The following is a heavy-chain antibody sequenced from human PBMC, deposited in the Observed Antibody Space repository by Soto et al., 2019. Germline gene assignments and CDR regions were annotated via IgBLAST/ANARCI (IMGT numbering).Heavy chain of an antibody. CDR2: INQDGSEK. CDR1: GFTFRSYW. J-gene: IGHJ4*02. Sequence: GGSLRLSCAASGFTFRSYWMSWVRQAPGKGLEWVANINQDGSEKYYVDSVKGRFTISRDNAKNSLYLQVNSLRAEDTAVYYCARDGVEAGLYLDNWGQGTLVTVSS. D-gene: IGHD6-19*01. V-gene: IGHV3-7*01. CDR3: ARDGVEAGLYLDN.